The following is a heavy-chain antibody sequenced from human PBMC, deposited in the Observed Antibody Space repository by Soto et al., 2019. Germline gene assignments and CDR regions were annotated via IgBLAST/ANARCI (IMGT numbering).Heavy chain of an antibody. J-gene: IGHJ4*02. CDR3: ARDYYGSGSYPFDY. D-gene: IGHD3-10*01. CDR2: IVSDGSRT. CDR1: GFTFSRYW. Sequence: PGGSLRLSCAGSGFTFSRYWMHWVRQVPGKGLVWVANIVSDGSRTTYADSVKGRFTISRDNSKNTLYLQMNSLRAEDTAVYYCARDYYGSGSYPFDYWGQGTLVTVSS. V-gene: IGHV3-74*01.